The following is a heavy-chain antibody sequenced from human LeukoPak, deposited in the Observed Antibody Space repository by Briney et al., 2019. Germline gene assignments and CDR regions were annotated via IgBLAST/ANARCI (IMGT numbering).Heavy chain of an antibody. CDR1: GGSISSYY. J-gene: IGHJ5*02. D-gene: IGHD2-2*01. V-gene: IGHV4-59*08. Sequence: SETLSLTCTVSGGSISSYYWSWIRQPPGKGLEWIGYIYYSGSTNYNPSLKSRVTISVDTSKNQFSLKLSSVTAADTAVYYCARFQYQLLSGWFDPWGQGTLVTVSS. CDR2: IYYSGST. CDR3: ARFQYQLLSGWFDP.